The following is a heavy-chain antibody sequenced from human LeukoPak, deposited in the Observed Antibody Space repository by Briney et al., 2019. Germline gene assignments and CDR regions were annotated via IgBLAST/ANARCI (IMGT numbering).Heavy chain of an antibody. CDR3: ARSDLYGDYPPGNY. Sequence: ETSQTLSLTCTVSGGSISSGSYYWSWIRQPAGKGLEWIGRIYTRGSTNYNPSLKSRVTISLDTSKNQFSLKLSSVTAADTAFYYCARSDLYGDYPPGNYWGQGTLVAVSS. J-gene: IGHJ4*02. CDR2: IYTRGST. V-gene: IGHV4-61*02. D-gene: IGHD4-17*01. CDR1: GGSISSGSYY.